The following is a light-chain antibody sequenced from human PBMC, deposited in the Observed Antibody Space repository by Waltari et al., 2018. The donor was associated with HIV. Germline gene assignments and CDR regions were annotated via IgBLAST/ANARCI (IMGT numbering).Light chain of an antibody. CDR2: GAS. Sequence: EIVLTQSPGTLSLSPGERATLSCRASQSVSSSYLAWYQQKPGQAPRLLIYGASSRATGIPDRFSGSGSGTDFTLTISSLQPDDFATYYCQQSYDMHTFGQGTKLDIK. V-gene: IGKV3-20*01. CDR3: QQSYDMHT. CDR1: QSVSSSY. J-gene: IGKJ2*01.